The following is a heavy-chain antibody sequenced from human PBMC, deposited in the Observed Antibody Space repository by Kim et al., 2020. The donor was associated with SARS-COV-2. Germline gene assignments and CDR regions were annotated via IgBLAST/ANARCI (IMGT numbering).Heavy chain of an antibody. V-gene: IGHV4-34*01. J-gene: IGHJ3*02. CDR3: ASQGAMIADAFDI. D-gene: IGHD3-22*01. Sequence: SYNPSLQSRVTMSVDSSKKQFSLKLSSVTAADTAVYSCASQGAMIADAFDIWGRGTMVTVSS.